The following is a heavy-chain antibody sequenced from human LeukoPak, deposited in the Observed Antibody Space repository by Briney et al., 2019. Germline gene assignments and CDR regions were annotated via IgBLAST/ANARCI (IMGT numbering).Heavy chain of an antibody. J-gene: IGHJ5*02. CDR2: IYSGGST. V-gene: IGHV3-53*01. CDR3: ARRGVPATRGWFDP. CDR1: GFTVSSNY. D-gene: IGHD2-2*01. Sequence: GGSLRLSCAASGFTVSSNYMSWVRQAPGKGLEWVSVIYSGGSTYYADSVKGRFTTSRDNSKNTLYLQMNSLRAEDTAVYYCARRGVPATRGWFDPWGQGTLVTVSS.